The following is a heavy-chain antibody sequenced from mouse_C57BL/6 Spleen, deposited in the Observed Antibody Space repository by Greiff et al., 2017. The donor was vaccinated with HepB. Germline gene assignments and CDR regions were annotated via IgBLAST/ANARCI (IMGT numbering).Heavy chain of an antibody. CDR2: IDPSDSYT. D-gene: IGHD2-4*01. Sequence: VQLQQPGAELVRPGTSVKLSCKASGYTFTSYWMHWVKQRPGQGLEWIGVIDPSDSYTNYNQKFKGKATLTVDTSSSTAYMQLSSLTSEDSAVYYCATIYYDYPWFAYWGQGTLVTVSA. CDR3: ATIYYDYPWFAY. V-gene: IGHV1-59*01. J-gene: IGHJ3*01. CDR1: GYTFTSYW.